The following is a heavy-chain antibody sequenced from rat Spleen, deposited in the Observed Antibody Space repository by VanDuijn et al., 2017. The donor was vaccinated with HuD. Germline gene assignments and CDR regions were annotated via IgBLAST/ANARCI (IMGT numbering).Heavy chain of an antibody. CDR3: TRGGNYDLDY. J-gene: IGHJ2*01. D-gene: IGHD1-11*01. Sequence: EVQLVESGGGLVQPGRSLKLSCAASGFTFSNYGMAWVRQAPTRGLEWVAAISYDGSSTYYRDSVKGRFTISRDNAKSTLYLQMDSLRSEDTATYYCTRGGNYDLDYWGQGVTVTVSS. CDR2: ISYDGSST. CDR1: GFTFSNYG. V-gene: IGHV5-29*01.